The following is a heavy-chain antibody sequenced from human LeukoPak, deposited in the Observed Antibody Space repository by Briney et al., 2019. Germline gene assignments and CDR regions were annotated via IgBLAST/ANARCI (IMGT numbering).Heavy chain of an antibody. V-gene: IGHV3-7*01. Sequence: GGSLRLSCVASGFTFSNFWMHWVSQAPGKGLEWLANIKEDGSAKHYPDSVKGRFTISRDNAKNSLYLQMDSLRAEDTAIYYCARIRGGYWGQGTLVTVSS. J-gene: IGHJ4*02. CDR3: ARIRGGY. CDR1: GFTFSNFW. CDR2: IKEDGSAK. D-gene: IGHD3-10*01.